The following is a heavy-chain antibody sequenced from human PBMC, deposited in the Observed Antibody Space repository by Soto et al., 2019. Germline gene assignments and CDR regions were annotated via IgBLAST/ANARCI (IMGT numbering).Heavy chain of an antibody. CDR2: IYPSDSDT. CDR3: ARSYGGNSHFDY. J-gene: IGHJ4*02. V-gene: IGHV5-51*01. CDR1: GYRFTSYW. Sequence: PGESLKISCKGSGYRFTSYWIAWVRQMPGKGLEWMGIIYPSDSDTRYSPSFQGQVTISADKSVSTAYLQWSSLKASDSAMYYCARSYGGNSHFDYWGQGALVTVSS. D-gene: IGHD2-21*01.